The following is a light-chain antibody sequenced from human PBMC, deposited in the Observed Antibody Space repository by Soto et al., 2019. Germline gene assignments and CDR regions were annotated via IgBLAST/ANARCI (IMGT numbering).Light chain of an antibody. CDR1: RYNIGSNT. Sequence: QSVLTQPPSASGTPGQRVTISCSGSRYNIGSNTVSWYQQVPGTAPRLLLYRNNLRPSGVPDRFSGSKSDTSASLAISGLQSEDEDDYYCGAWDDSQNGYVVFGGGTKLTVL. CDR3: GAWDDSQNGYVV. J-gene: IGLJ2*01. V-gene: IGLV1-44*01. CDR2: RNN.